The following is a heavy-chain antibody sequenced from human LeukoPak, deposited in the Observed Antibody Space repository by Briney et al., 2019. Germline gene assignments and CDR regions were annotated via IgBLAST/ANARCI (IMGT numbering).Heavy chain of an antibody. Sequence: GGSLRLSCAASGFTFSSYSMHWVRQAPGKGLEWVSCISSSSGYIYYAHSVKGRFTISRDNAKNSLYMQMNRLRAEDTAVYYCARDSQYGSRYYYYMDVWGKGTTVTVSS. CDR1: GFTFSSYS. V-gene: IGHV3-21*01. CDR2: ISSSSGYI. J-gene: IGHJ6*03. D-gene: IGHD3-10*01. CDR3: ARDSQYGSRYYYYMDV.